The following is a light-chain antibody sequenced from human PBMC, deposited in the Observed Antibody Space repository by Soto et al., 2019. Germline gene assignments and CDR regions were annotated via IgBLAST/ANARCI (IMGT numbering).Light chain of an antibody. J-gene: IGLJ3*02. V-gene: IGLV3-25*02. CDR3: QSADSSGTYCV. CDR2: KDS. Sequence: SYELTQPPSVSVSPGQTASITCSGDALPNQYAYWYQQKPGQAPVLVIYKDSERPSGIPERYSGSSSGTTVTLSISGVQAEDEADYYCQSADSSGTYCVFGVGTKLTVL. CDR1: ALPNQY.